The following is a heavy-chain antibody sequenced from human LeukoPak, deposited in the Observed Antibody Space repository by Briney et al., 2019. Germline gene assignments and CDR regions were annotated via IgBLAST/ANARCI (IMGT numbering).Heavy chain of an antibody. CDR2: IIPILGIA. Sequence: SVKVSCKASGYTFIRYYMHWVRQAPGQGLEWMGRIIPILGIANYAQKFQGRVTVTADKSTSTAYMELSSLRSEDTAVYYCASHNGGNSEYFHHWGQGTLVTVSS. CDR1: GYTFIRYY. V-gene: IGHV1-69*02. CDR3: ASHNGGNSEYFHH. D-gene: IGHD4-23*01. J-gene: IGHJ1*01.